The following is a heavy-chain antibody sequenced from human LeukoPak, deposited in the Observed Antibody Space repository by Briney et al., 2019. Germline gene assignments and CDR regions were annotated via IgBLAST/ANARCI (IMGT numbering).Heavy chain of an antibody. CDR1: GFTFSNYW. CDR2: IQKDGSEK. CDR3: VRLWDSSGFFGY. D-gene: IGHD3-22*01. J-gene: IGHJ4*02. Sequence: PGGSLRLSCVASGFTFSNYWMSWVRQAPGKGLEWVANIQKDGSEKHYVASVEGRFTISRDNAENSLFLQLNSLRVGDTAVYYCVRLWDSSGFFGYWGQGAPVTVSS. V-gene: IGHV3-7*01.